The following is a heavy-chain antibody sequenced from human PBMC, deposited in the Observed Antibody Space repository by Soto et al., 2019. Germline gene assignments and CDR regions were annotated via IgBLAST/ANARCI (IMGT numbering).Heavy chain of an antibody. V-gene: IGHV1-69*06. CDR3: AREYYDSSSYYGPHAFDI. CDR2: IIPIFGTA. D-gene: IGHD3-22*01. J-gene: IGHJ3*02. Sequence: AASVKVSCKASGGTFSSYAISWVRQAPGQGLEWMGGIIPIFGTANYAQKFQGRVTITADKSTSTAYMELSSLRSEDTAVYYCAREYYDSSSYYGPHAFDIWGQGTMVTVS. CDR1: GGTFSSYA.